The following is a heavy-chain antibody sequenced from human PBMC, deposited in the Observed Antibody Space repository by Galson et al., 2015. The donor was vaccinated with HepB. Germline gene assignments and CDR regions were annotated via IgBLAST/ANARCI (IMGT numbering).Heavy chain of an antibody. D-gene: IGHD1-26*01. CDR2: IRSKADSYAT. CDR1: GFTFSGSA. Sequence: SLRLSCAASGFTFSGSAMHWVRQASGKGLEWVGRIRSKADSYATAYAASVKGRFTISRDDSKNTAYLQMNSLKTEDTAVYYCTRHMVGDDDYFDYWGQGTLVTASS. V-gene: IGHV3-73*01. J-gene: IGHJ4*02. CDR3: TRHMVGDDDYFDY.